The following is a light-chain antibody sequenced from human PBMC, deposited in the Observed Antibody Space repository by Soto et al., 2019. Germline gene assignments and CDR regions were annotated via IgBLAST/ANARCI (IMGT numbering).Light chain of an antibody. CDR3: QQDHNPLT. J-gene: IGKJ1*01. V-gene: IGKV1-6*02. CDR1: QSISND. Sequence: IQLTPSPCTLSASVGDRVTITCRTSQSISNDSAWHQQKPGKATKLLIYAASTLQSGVPSRFSGSGSGTDFTLTISSLQPEDFATYHCQQDHNPLTFGPGTKVDI. CDR2: AAS.